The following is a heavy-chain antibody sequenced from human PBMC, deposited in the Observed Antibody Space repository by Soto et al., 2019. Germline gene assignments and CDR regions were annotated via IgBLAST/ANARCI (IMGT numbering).Heavy chain of an antibody. J-gene: IGHJ6*02. CDR2: IYSGGVT. V-gene: IGHV3-53*01. CDR3: ARDPSTTGYYGLDV. Sequence: GGSLRLSCAASGFTVKNYQMNWVRQAPGKGLEWVSVIYSGGVTYYPDSVKGRFTTIRDTSKNTVYLQMNSLRADDTAMYYCARDPSTTGYYGLDVWGQGTTVTVS. CDR1: GFTVKNYQ.